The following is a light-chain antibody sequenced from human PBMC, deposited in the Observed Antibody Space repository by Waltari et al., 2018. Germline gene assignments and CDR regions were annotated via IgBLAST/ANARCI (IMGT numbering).Light chain of an antibody. J-gene: IGLJ1*01. Sequence: QSVLTQPPSASEAARKSVTISCSGSSSNIGSNSVSWYQQFPGTAPKLFIYYNDHRPSGVLYRLSASKSGTSASLAISGLQTEDEADYFCAAWDDRLRGYVFGGGTRLTVL. V-gene: IGLV1-47*02. CDR2: YND. CDR1: SSNIGSNS. CDR3: AAWDDRLRGYV.